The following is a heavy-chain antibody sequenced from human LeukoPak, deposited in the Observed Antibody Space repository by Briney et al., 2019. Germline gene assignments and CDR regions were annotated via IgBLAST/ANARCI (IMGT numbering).Heavy chain of an antibody. CDR3: AKMDSSSSKGY. CDR1: GFTFSSYG. Sequence: GGSLRLSCAASGFTFSSYGMHWVRQAPGKGLEWVAVISYDGSNKYYADSVKGRFTISRDNSKNTLYLQMNSLRAEDTAVYYCAKMDSSSSKGYWGQGTLVTVSS. J-gene: IGHJ4*02. CDR2: ISYDGSNK. D-gene: IGHD6-6*01. V-gene: IGHV3-30*18.